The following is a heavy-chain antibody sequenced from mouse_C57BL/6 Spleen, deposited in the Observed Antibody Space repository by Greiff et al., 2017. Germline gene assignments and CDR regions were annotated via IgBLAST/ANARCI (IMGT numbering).Heavy chain of an antibody. J-gene: IGHJ2*01. CDR3: ASVSYDYFDY. CDR2: IDPAYSYT. CDR1: GFTFTSYW. V-gene: IGHV1-69*01. D-gene: IGHD6-2*01. Sequence: QVQLQQPGAELVMPGASVKLSCKASGFTFTSYWMHWVKQRPGQGLEWIGEIDPAYSYTNYNQKFKGKSTLTGDKSSSTAYMQLSSLTSEDSAVYYCASVSYDYFDYWGQGTTLTVSS.